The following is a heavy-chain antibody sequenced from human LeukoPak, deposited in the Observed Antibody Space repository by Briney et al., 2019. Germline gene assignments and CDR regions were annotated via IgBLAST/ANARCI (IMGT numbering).Heavy chain of an antibody. Sequence: PGESLRLSCAASGFTFSNAWMSWVRQAPGKGLEWVGRIKSKTDGGTTDYAAPVKGRFTISRDDPKTTLYLQMNSLKTEDTAVYYCTTDVGATYFDYWGQGTLVTVSS. CDR3: TTDVGATYFDY. J-gene: IGHJ4*02. D-gene: IGHD1-26*01. CDR2: IKSKTDGGTT. CDR1: GFTFSNAW. V-gene: IGHV3-15*01.